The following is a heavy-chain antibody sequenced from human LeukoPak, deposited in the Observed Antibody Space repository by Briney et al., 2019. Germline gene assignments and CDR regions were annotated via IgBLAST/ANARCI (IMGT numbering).Heavy chain of an antibody. J-gene: IGHJ4*02. D-gene: IGHD3-22*01. CDR2: ISGSGGST. V-gene: IGHV3-23*01. CDR3: AKGDFYDSSGYPYFDY. Sequence: GGSLRLSCAASGFTFSSYAMSWVRQAPGKGLEWVSAISGSGGSTYYADSVKGRFTISRDDSKNTLYLQMNSLRAEDTAVYYCAKGDFYDSSGYPYFDYWGQGTLVTVSS. CDR1: GFTFSSYA.